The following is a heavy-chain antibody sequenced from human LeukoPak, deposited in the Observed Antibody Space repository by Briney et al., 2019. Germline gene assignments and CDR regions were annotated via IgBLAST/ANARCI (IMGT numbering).Heavy chain of an antibody. J-gene: IGHJ4*02. CDR2: IYYSGST. V-gene: IGHV4-59*01. Sequence: PSETLSLTCTVSGGSISSYYWSWIRQPPGKGLEWIGYIYYSGSTNYNPSLKSRVTISVDTSKNQFSLKLSSVTAADTAVYYCARAPKAAGGTENFDYWGQGTLVTVSS. D-gene: IGHD6-13*01. CDR3: ARAPKAAGGTENFDY. CDR1: GGSISSYY.